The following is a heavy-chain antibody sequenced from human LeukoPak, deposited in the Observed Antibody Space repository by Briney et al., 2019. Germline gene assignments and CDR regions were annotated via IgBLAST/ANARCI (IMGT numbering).Heavy chain of an antibody. D-gene: IGHD4-17*01. CDR2: IYYTGST. Sequence: SETLSLTCTVSGGSISGYYWSWIRQPPGKGLEWIGYIYYTGSTNYNPSLKSRVTISVDTSQNQFSLKVSSVTAADTAVYYCVRSKSGTYGWFDHWGQGTLVTVSS. CDR1: GGSISGYY. J-gene: IGHJ5*02. CDR3: VRSKSGTYGWFDH. V-gene: IGHV4-59*01.